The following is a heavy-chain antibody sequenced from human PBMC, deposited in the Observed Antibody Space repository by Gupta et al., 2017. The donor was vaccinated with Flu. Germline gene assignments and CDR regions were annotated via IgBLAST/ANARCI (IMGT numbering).Heavy chain of an antibody. CDR2: ISWNSGRL. J-gene: IGHJ4*02. CDR3: ARGVGSSSLFYYFDY. D-gene: IGHD6-6*01. Sequence: DQAMHWVRQPPGKGLEWVSGISWNSGRLAYADSVRGRFTISRDNAKNSLSLQMNSLRPEDTAFYYCARGVGSSSLFYYFDYWGQGTLVTVSS. CDR1: DQA. V-gene: IGHV3-9*01.